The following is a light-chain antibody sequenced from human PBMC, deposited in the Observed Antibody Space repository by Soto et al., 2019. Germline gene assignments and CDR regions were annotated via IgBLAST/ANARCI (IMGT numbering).Light chain of an antibody. CDR3: RSYTSSSTPVV. CDR1: SSDVGGYNY. V-gene: IGLV2-14*01. J-gene: IGLJ2*01. Sequence: QSALTQPASVSGSPGQSITISCTGTSSDVGGYNYVSWYQQHPGKAPKLMIYDVSNRPSGVSNRFSGSKSGNTASLTISGLQAEDEADSYCRSYTSSSTPVVFGGGTNLTVL. CDR2: DVS.